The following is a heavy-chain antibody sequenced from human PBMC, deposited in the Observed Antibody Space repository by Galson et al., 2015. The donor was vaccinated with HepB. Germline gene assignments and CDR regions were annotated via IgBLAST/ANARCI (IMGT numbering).Heavy chain of an antibody. Sequence: SVKVSCKASGGTFSSYAISWVRQAPGQGLEWMGGIIPIFGTANYAQKFQGRVTMTRDTSISTAYMELSRLRSDDTAVYYCARDSDAFDIWGQGTMVTVSS. J-gene: IGHJ3*02. CDR2: IIPIFGTA. CDR1: GGTFSSYA. V-gene: IGHV1-69*05. CDR3: ARDSDAFDI.